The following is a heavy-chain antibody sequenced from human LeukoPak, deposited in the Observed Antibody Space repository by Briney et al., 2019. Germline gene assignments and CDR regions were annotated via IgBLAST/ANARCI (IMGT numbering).Heavy chain of an antibody. J-gene: IGHJ4*02. CDR3: ARTPPIGGGYYFDY. CDR1: GGTFSSYA. D-gene: IGHD3-10*01. CDR2: IIPIFGTA. V-gene: IGHV1-69*13. Sequence: GASVKVSCKASGGTFSSYAISWVRQAPGQGLEWMGGIIPIFGTANYAQKFQGRVTITADESTSTAYMELSSLRSEDTAVYYCARTPPIGGGYYFDYWGQGTLVTVSS.